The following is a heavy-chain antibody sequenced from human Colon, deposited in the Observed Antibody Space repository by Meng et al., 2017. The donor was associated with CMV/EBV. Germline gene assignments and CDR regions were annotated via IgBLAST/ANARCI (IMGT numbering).Heavy chain of an antibody. V-gene: IGHV3-30*18. CDR2: TSYDGSRK. D-gene: IGHD5-24*01. Sequence: VGSGFSFGHFAMQWVRQAPGKGLEWVAFTSYDGSRKKYADSVKGRFTISRENSQNTLYLDMNSLRVEDTALYYCAKDGRDGFNDFDSWGQGTLVTVSS. CDR1: GFSFGHFA. J-gene: IGHJ4*02. CDR3: AKDGRDGFNDFDS.